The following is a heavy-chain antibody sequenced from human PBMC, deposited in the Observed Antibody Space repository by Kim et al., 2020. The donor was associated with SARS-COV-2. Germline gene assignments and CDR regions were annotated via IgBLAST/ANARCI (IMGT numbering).Heavy chain of an antibody. V-gene: IGHV5-51*01. Sequence: YSPSFQGQVTISADKSISTAYLQWSSLKASDTAMYYCARIRLRGIGQFDYWGQGTLVTVSS. J-gene: IGHJ4*02. D-gene: IGHD4-17*01. CDR3: ARIRLRGIGQFDY.